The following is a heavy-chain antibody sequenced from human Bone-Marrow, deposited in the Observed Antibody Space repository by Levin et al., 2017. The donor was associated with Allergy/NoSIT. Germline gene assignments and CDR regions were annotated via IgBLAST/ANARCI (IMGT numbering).Heavy chain of an antibody. CDR1: GFTFSSYA. Sequence: PGGSLRLSCAASGFTFSSYAMSWVRQAPGKGLEWVSGISGSGMSKFYADSVKGRFTISRDNSKDRLSLQMNSLRAEDTAVYYCVKSSALLEGVIGIRSFHYYYYVAVWGRGTTVTVSS. D-gene: IGHD2-21*01. J-gene: IGHJ6*03. CDR2: ISGSGMSK. CDR3: VKSSALLEGVIGIRSFHYYYYVAV. V-gene: IGHV3-23*01.